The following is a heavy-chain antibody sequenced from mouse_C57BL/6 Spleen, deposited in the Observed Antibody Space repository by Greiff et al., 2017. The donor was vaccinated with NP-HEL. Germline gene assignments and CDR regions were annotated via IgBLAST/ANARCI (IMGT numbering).Heavy chain of an antibody. Sequence: EVQRVESGGGLVQPGGSLKLSCAASGFTFSDYYMYWVRQTPEKRLEWVAYISNGGGSTYYPDTVKGRFTISRDNAKNTLYLQMSRLKSEDTAMYYCARQYGNYFWYFDVWGTGTTVTVSS. V-gene: IGHV5-12*01. D-gene: IGHD2-1*01. CDR2: ISNGGGST. J-gene: IGHJ1*03. CDR1: GFTFSDYY. CDR3: ARQYGNYFWYFDV.